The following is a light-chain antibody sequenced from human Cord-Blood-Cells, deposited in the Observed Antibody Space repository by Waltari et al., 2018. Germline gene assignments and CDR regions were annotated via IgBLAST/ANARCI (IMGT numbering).Light chain of an antibody. J-gene: IGLJ2*01. CDR3: SSYTSSSTVV. Sequence: QSALTQPASVSGSPGQSITISCTGTSSDVGGYNYVSWYQQNPGNAPKLMIYDVSNRPSGVSNRFSGSKSGNTASLTISGLQAEDEADYYCSSYTSSSTVVFGGGTKLTVL. CDR2: DVS. CDR1: SSDVGGYNY. V-gene: IGLV2-14*01.